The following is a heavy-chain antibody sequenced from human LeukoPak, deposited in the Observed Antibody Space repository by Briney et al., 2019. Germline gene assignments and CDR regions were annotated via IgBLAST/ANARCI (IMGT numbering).Heavy chain of an antibody. CDR3: ASTDFWSGYYTPAFDY. CDR2: IYYSGST. CDR1: GGSISSYY. J-gene: IGHJ4*02. V-gene: IGHV4-59*08. Sequence: SETLSLTCTVSGGSISSYYWSWIRQPPGKGLEWIGYIYYSGSTNYNPSLKSRVTISVDTSKNQFSQKLSSVTAADTAVYYCASTDFWSGYYTPAFDYWGQGTLVTVSS. D-gene: IGHD3-3*01.